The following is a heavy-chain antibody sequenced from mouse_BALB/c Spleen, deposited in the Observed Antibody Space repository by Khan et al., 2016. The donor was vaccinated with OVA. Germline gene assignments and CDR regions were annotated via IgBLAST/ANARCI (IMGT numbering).Heavy chain of an antibody. CDR1: GFTFSNYA. CDR2: ISRGGSYT. J-gene: IGHJ2*01. V-gene: IGHV5-9-3*01. Sequence: EVQLQESGGGLVKPGGSLKFSCAASGFTFSNYAMSWVRQTPEKRLEWVATISRGGSYTYYQDSVKGRFTIARDNAKNTLYLQMSSLRSEDTAMYFCRRTPGYYGSNYFDYWGQGTTLTVSS. CDR3: RRTPGYYGSNYFDY. D-gene: IGHD1-1*01.